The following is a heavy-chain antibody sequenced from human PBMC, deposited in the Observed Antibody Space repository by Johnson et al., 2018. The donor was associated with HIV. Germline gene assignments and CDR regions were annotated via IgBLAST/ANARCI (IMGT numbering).Heavy chain of an antibody. V-gene: IGHV3-30*02. Sequence: QVQLVESGGGVVQHGRSLTLSCAPSGFTFSSYALHRVRQAPGTGLEWGAFLPPDGKIDLYADSVKGRITISRDNSKNTQYLQMNSLRAEDTAVYYCAKDRWGELLQNAFDIWGQGTMVTVSS. CDR3: AKDRWGELLQNAFDI. CDR2: LPPDGKID. J-gene: IGHJ3*02. CDR1: GFTFSSYA. D-gene: IGHD1-26*01.